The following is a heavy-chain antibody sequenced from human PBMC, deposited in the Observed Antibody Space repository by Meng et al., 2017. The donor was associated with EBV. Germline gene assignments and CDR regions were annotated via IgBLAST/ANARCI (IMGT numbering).Heavy chain of an antibody. CDR2: VHYTGST. CDR1: GDSISSFYY. J-gene: IGHJ5*02. D-gene: IGHD6-19*01. Sequence: QLQLRESGPGQVNPPDTPYLTCTASGDSISSFYYWGWIRQPPGRGLEWIGSVHYTGSTYYSPSLKSRVTVSVDTSKNQFSLRLTSVTAADTAVYYCARPFPSWQSPRLDPFGAWGQGTLVTVAS. CDR3: ARPFPSWQSPRLDPFGA. V-gene: IGHV4-39*01.